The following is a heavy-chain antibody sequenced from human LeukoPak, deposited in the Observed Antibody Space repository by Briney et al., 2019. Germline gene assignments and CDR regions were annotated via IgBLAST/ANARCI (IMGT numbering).Heavy chain of an antibody. Sequence: RRASVKVSCKASGYTFTGYYMHWVRQAPGQGLERMGWINPNSGGTNYAQKFQGRVTMTRDTSISTAYMELSRLRSDDTAVYYCARSGLVHDAFDIWGQGTMVTVSS. CDR3: ARSGLVHDAFDI. J-gene: IGHJ3*02. CDR2: INPNSGGT. CDR1: GYTFTGYY. V-gene: IGHV1-2*02. D-gene: IGHD6-19*01.